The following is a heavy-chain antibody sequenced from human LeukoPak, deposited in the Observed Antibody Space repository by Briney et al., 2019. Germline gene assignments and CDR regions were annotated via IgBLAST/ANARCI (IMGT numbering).Heavy chain of an antibody. V-gene: IGHV3-23*01. J-gene: IGHJ3*02. CDR2: ISGSGGTT. CDR1: GFTFSNYP. Sequence: HPGGSLRLSCAASGFTFSNYPMSWVRQAPGKGLEWVSAISGSGGTTYYADSVKGRFTISRDNSRNTLYLQMNSLRAEDTALYYCANTARDDAFDIWGQGTMVTGSS. CDR3: ANTARDDAFDI.